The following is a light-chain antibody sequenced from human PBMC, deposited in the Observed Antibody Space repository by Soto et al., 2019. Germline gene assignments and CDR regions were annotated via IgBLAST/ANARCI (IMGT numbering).Light chain of an antibody. CDR1: QSVSSSY. J-gene: IGKJ1*01. Sequence: EIVLTQSPGTLSLSPGERATLSCRASQSVSSSYLAWYQQKGGQAPRLLIYGASSRATGIPDRFSGSGSGTDFTLTISRLEPEDFAVYYCQKYVRSPWTFGQGTKVEIK. CDR3: QKYVRSPWT. CDR2: GAS. V-gene: IGKV3-20*01.